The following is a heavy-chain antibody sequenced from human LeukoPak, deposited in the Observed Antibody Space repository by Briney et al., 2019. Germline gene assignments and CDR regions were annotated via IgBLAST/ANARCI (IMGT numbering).Heavy chain of an antibody. V-gene: IGHV4-34*01. CDR2: INNSGTS. D-gene: IGHD3-22*01. Sequence: SECLSLTCAVYGGSFSGYYWSWIRQPPGKGLEWIGEINNSGTSNKNPCLKSRVTISVDTSKNQFSLKLSSVTAADTAVYYCARVGMYYYDSSGYCDYWGQGTLVTVS. J-gene: IGHJ4*02. CDR1: GGSFSGYY. CDR3: ARVGMYYYDSSGYCDY.